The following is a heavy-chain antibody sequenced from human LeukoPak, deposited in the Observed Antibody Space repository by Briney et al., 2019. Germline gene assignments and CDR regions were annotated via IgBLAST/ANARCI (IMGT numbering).Heavy chain of an antibody. J-gene: IGHJ4*02. Sequence: PGGSLRLSCAASGFTFSNYAIHWVRQAPAKGLGWVAFIRFDGSNKYYADSVRGRFAISRDNSKSTVYLQMNSLGVEDTAVYYCARDRCSSTNCYFDYWGQGTLVTVCS. CDR2: IRFDGSNK. CDR3: ARDRCSSTNCYFDY. V-gene: IGHV3-30*02. CDR1: GFTFSNYA. D-gene: IGHD2-2*01.